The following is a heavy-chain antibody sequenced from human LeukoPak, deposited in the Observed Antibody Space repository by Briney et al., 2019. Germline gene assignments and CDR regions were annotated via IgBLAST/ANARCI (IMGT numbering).Heavy chain of an antibody. J-gene: IGHJ4*02. CDR1: GFTFSSYA. D-gene: IGHD5-18*01. CDR3: ARGGSGYSYGKIDS. CDR2: ISGSGGST. V-gene: IGHV3-23*01. Sequence: PGGSLRLSCAASGFTFSSYAMSWVRQAPGKGLEWVSVISGSGGSTNYADSVKGRFTISRDNAKNSLYLQMNSLRDEDTAVYYCARGGSGYSYGKIDSWGQGILVTVSS.